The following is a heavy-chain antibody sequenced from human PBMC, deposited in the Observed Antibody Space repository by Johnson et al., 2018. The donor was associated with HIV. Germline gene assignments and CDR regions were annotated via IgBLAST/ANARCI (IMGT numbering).Heavy chain of an antibody. J-gene: IGHJ3*02. V-gene: IGHV3-33*08. CDR1: GFTFSNAW. CDR3: AREPVAGPVRNAFDI. Sequence: VQLVESGGGLVKPGGSLRLSCAASGFTFSNAWMNWVRQAPGTGLEWVAVIWYDGSNKYYADSVKDRFTNSRDNAKTSLYLQMTSLRAEDTALYFCAREPVAGPVRNAFDIWGQGTMVTVSS. CDR2: IWYDGSNK. D-gene: IGHD6-19*01.